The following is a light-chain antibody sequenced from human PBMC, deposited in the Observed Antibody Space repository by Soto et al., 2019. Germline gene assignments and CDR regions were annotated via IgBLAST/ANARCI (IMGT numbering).Light chain of an antibody. J-gene: IGKJ2*01. CDR2: AGS. CDR1: QGISSY. Sequence: AIRMTQSPSSFSASTGDRVTITCRASQGISSYLAWYQQKPGKAPKLLLYAGSTLQSGVPSRFNGSGSGTDFNLTISCVQSEHFATYYCQHYYSYPYTVGQGTKREIK. CDR3: QHYYSYPYT. V-gene: IGKV1-8*01.